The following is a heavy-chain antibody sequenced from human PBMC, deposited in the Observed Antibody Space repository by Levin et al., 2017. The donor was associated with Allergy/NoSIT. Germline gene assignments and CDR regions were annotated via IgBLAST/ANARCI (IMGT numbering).Heavy chain of an antibody. CDR2: ISPYNGDT. Sequence: ASVKVSCKASGYTFTFYGISWVRQAPGQGLEWMGWISPYNGDTKYAQNIQGRVTMTTDTSTSTAYMELRSLRSDDTAVYYCAREMAETAADTFDSWGQGTMVTVSS. J-gene: IGHJ3*02. D-gene: IGHD2-8*01. V-gene: IGHV1-18*01. CDR3: AREMAETAADTFDS. CDR1: GYTFTFYG.